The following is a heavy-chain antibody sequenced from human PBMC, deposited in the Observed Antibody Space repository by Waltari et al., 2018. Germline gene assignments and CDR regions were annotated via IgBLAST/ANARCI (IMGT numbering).Heavy chain of an antibody. J-gene: IGHJ4*02. CDR3: ARARSRSDYFDY. V-gene: IGHV1-46*01. Sequence: QVQLVQSGAEVKKPGASVKVSCKASGYTFTSYYMNWVRQAPGQGLEWMGIINPSGGSTNYGRNFQGRGTMTRDTSTSTVYMELSSLRSDDTAVYYCARARSRSDYFDYWGQGTLVTVSS. CDR1: GYTFTSYY. CDR2: INPSGGST.